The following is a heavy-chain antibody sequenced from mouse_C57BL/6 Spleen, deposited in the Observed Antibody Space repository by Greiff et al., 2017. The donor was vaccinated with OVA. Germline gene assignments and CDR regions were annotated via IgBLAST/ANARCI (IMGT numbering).Heavy chain of an antibody. CDR3: ARPEYDGPFDY. CDR2: IDPSDSYT. Sequence: VQLQQPGAELVMPGASVKLSCKASGYTFTSYWMHWVKQRPGQGLEWIGEIDPSDSYTNYNQKFKGKSTLTVDKSSSTAYMQLSSLTSEDSAVYCGARPEYDGPFDYWGQGTSVTVSS. CDR1: GYTFTSYW. D-gene: IGHD2-3*01. V-gene: IGHV1-69*01. J-gene: IGHJ2*02.